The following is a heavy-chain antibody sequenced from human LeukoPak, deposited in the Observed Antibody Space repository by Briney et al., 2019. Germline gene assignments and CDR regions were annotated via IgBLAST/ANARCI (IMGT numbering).Heavy chain of an antibody. CDR1: GFSVSTNY. J-gene: IGHJ4*02. V-gene: IGHV3-53*01. D-gene: IGHD6-13*01. Sequence: QTGGSLRLSCAASGFSVSTNYMTWVRQAPGKGLEWVSVLYSDGRAYYADSVKGRFTISRDNSKNTLYLHMNSLRVDDTAVYYCVRLIAAVGSKWGQGTLVTVSS. CDR2: LYSDGRA. CDR3: VRLIAAVGSK.